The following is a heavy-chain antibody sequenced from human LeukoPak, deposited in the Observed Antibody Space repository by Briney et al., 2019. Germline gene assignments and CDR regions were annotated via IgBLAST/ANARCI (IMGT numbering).Heavy chain of an antibody. J-gene: IGHJ3*02. D-gene: IGHD3-10*01. Sequence: GGSLRLSCAASGFTFSNYGMSWVRQAPGKGLEWVSAISGSGLSTYYADSVKGRFSISRDNSKNTLYLQMNSLRAEDTAVYYCAKAYTSGSYFIDDAFDIWGQGTMVTASS. V-gene: IGHV3-23*01. CDR1: GFTFSNYG. CDR3: AKAYTSGSYFIDDAFDI. CDR2: ISGSGLST.